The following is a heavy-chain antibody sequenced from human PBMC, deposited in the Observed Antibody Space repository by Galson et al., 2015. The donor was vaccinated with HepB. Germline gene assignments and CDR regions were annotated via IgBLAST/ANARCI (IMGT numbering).Heavy chain of an antibody. J-gene: IGHJ5*02. V-gene: IGHV5-51*01. CDR2: IYPGDSDT. D-gene: IGHD2-8*01. CDR1: GYSFTSYW. Sequence: QSGAEVKKPGESLKISCKGSGYSFTSYWIGWVRQMPGKGLEWMGIIYPGDSDTRYSPSFQGQVTISADKSISTAYLQWSSLKASDTAMYYCARHVNGGSYNPNWFDPWGQGTLVTVSS. CDR3: ARHVNGGSYNPNWFDP.